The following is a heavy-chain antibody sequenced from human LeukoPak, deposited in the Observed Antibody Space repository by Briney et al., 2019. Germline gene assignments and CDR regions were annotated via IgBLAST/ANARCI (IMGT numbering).Heavy chain of an antibody. D-gene: IGHD3-10*01. Sequence: GGSLRLSCTASGFAFSTYSMDWVRQAPGKGLEWVSSITNSSSYIYYADSVKGRLTISRDNAKSSLYLHMNSLRAEDTAVYYCARVAGQSYHFDYWGQGTLVTVSS. CDR3: ARVAGQSYHFDY. CDR1: GFAFSTYS. J-gene: IGHJ4*02. V-gene: IGHV3-21*01. CDR2: ITNSSSYI.